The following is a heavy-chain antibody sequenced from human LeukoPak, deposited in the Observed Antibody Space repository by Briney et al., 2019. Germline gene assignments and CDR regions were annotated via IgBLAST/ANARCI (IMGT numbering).Heavy chain of an antibody. CDR2: MYYSRST. D-gene: IGHD5-18*01. J-gene: IGHJ4*02. Sequence: SETLSLTCTVSGASMSSSSYDWGWLRQPPGKGLGWIGSMYYSRSTYYNPPFQSTLTISIYPSKSQLSLKLSCVTAADTAVYSCARQGYSYGLPTYSWGEGKLVTVSS. CDR1: GASMSSSSYD. CDR3: ARQGYSYGLPTYS. V-gene: IGHV4-39*07.